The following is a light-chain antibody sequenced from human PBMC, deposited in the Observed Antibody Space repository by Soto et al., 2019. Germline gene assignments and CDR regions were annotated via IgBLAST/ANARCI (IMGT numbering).Light chain of an antibody. Sequence: QSVLTQPPSASGSPGQSVTISCTGTSSDVGGYNYVSWYHQHPGKAPKLMIYEVSKRPSGVPDRFSGSKSGNTASLTVSGLQAEDEAVYYCSSYAGSYVVFGGGTKLTVL. CDR2: EVS. J-gene: IGLJ2*01. CDR3: SSYAGSYVV. CDR1: SSDVGGYNY. V-gene: IGLV2-8*01.